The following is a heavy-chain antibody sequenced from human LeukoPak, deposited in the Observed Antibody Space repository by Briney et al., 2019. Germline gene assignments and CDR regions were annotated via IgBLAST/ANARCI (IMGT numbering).Heavy chain of an antibody. CDR2: IYYSGST. CDR1: GGSISSSSYY. CDR3: ARLNVDIVATTFDY. J-gene: IGHJ4*02. V-gene: IGHV4-39*01. D-gene: IGHD5-12*01. Sequence: SETLSLTCTVSGGSISSSSYYWGWIRQPPGKGLEWIGSIYYSGSTYYNPSLKSPVTISIDTSKDQFSLKLSSVTAADTAVYYCARLNVDIVATTFDYWGQGTLVTVSS.